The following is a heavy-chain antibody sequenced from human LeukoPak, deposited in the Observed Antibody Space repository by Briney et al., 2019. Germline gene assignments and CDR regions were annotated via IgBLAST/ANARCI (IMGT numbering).Heavy chain of an antibody. J-gene: IGHJ4*02. Sequence: GGSLRLSCAASGFPFRSYAMNWVRQAPGKGLEWLAVISYGGINEFYADSVKGRFTISKDSSKTTVYLQMNSLRAEDTALYYGARESKNCYDFEYWGQGTLGTVSS. V-gene: IGHV3-30*04. CDR3: ARESKNCYDFEY. CDR2: ISYGGINE. D-gene: IGHD2-2*01. CDR1: GFPFRSYA.